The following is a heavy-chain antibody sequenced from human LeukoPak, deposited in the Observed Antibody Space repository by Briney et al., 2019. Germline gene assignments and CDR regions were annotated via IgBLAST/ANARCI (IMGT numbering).Heavy chain of an antibody. V-gene: IGHV3-30*03. CDR2: ISYDGSSK. Sequence: GGSLRLSCAASGFTFSSYGMHWVRQAPGKGLEWVAVISYDGSSKYYADSVRGRFTISRDNSKNTLYLQMNSLRAEDTAVYYCARANRPYYYYYGMDIWGQGTTVTVSS. CDR3: ARANRPYYYYYGMDI. J-gene: IGHJ6*02. CDR1: GFTFSSYG.